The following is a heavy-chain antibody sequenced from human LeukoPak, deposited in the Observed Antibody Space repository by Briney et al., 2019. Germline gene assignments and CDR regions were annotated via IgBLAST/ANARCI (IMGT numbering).Heavy chain of an antibody. D-gene: IGHD3-22*01. J-gene: IGHJ4*02. CDR3: ARHDTID. CDR1: GGSISSYY. Sequence: KPSETLSFTCTVSGGSISSYYWSWIRQPPGKGLEWIGYIYYSGSTNYNPSLKSRVTISVDTSKNQFSLKLSSVTAADTAVYYCARHDTIDWGQGTLVTVSS. V-gene: IGHV4-59*01. CDR2: IYYSGST.